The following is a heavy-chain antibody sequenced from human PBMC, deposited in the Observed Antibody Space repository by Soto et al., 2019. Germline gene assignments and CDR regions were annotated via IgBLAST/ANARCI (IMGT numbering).Heavy chain of an antibody. CDR3: ARLFYSGSHPDWFDP. V-gene: IGHV4-39*01. Sequence: PSETLSLTCTVSGCSISSSSYYLGWIRQPPGKGLEWIGSIYYSGSTYYNPSLKSRVTISVDTSKNQFSLKLSSVTAADTAVYYCARLFYSGSHPDWFDPWGQGTLVTVSS. CDR2: IYYSGST. J-gene: IGHJ5*02. CDR1: GCSISSSSYY. D-gene: IGHD1-26*01.